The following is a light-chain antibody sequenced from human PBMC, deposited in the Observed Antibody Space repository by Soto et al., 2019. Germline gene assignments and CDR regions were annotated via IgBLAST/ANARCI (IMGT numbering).Light chain of an antibody. Sequence: EIVMPQSQGTLSVSPGERATLFCRASQSVRSSLAWYQQKPGQAPRLFIYDASTRATGIPARFSGSGSGTEFTLTISSLQSEDFAVYYCQQYNSWPETFGQGTKVDIK. V-gene: IGKV3-15*01. CDR1: QSVRSS. CDR3: QQYNSWPET. J-gene: IGKJ1*01. CDR2: DAS.